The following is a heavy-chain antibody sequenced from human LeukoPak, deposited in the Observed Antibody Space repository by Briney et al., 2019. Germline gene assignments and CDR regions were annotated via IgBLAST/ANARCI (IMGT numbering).Heavy chain of an antibody. CDR2: LYYSGST. J-gene: IGHJ1*01. CDR1: GGSISSSGFY. Sequence: SETLSLTCTVSGGSISSSGFYWGWIRQPPGKGLERIGSLYYSGSTYYNPSLKSRVTISVDTSKNQFSLKLNSVTAADTAVYYCARDWSSISYPRGYFQHWGQGTLVTVSS. D-gene: IGHD3-3*02. V-gene: IGHV4-39*07. CDR3: ARDWSSISYPRGYFQH.